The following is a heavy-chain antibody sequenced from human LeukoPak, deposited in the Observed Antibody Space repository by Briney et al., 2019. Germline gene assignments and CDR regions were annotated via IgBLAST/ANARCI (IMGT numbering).Heavy chain of an antibody. Sequence: PGGSLRLSCAASGFTFSSYDMHWVRQVTGKGLEWVSGIDIGGGTYYPGSVKGRFTISRENAQNSLYLQMTNLRAGDTAMYYCARGMGSGSSSVFDFRGQGTLVTVSS. CDR1: GFTFSSYD. D-gene: IGHD3-10*01. CDR3: ARGMGSGSSSVFDF. V-gene: IGHV3-13*04. CDR2: IDIGGGT. J-gene: IGHJ4*02.